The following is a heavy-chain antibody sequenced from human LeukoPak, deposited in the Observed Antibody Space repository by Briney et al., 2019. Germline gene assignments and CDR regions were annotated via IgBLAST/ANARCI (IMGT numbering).Heavy chain of an antibody. Sequence: GASVKVSCKAARYTFTSYDINWVRQATGQGLEWMGWMNPNSGNTGYAQKFQGRVTITRNTSISTAYMELSSLRSEDTAVYYCARRWTTIFGVVDRLWFDPWGQGTLVTVSS. CDR1: RYTFTSYD. D-gene: IGHD3-3*01. CDR2: MNPNSGNT. CDR3: ARRWTTIFGVVDRLWFDP. V-gene: IGHV1-8*03. J-gene: IGHJ5*02.